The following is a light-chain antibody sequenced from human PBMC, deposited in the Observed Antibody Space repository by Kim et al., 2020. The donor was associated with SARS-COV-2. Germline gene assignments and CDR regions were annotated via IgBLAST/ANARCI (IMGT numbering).Light chain of an antibody. V-gene: IGKV3-20*01. CDR3: QYYDSSRWT. CDR2: ATS. Sequence: SPGERSTLHCRASQSVSSTFLAWYQQQPGQAPRLLIFATSSRAIGIPNRFKGSGSGTAFTLTISRLEPEDFAMYYCQYYDSSRWTFGQGTKVDIK. J-gene: IGKJ1*01. CDR1: QSVSSTF.